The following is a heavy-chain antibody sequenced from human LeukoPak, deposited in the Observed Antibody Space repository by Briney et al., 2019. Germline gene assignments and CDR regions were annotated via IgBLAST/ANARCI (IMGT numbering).Heavy chain of an antibody. CDR3: AKSTSSSWPSLDY. Sequence: GGSLRLSCAGSGFIFSSYAMSWVRQAPGKGLEWVSTLSNSGASTYSADSVKGRFTISRDNSKNTLYLQMNSLRGEDTAVYFCAKSTSSSWPSLDYWGQGTLVTVSS. CDR2: LSNSGAST. D-gene: IGHD6-13*01. J-gene: IGHJ4*02. V-gene: IGHV3-23*01. CDR1: GFIFSSYA.